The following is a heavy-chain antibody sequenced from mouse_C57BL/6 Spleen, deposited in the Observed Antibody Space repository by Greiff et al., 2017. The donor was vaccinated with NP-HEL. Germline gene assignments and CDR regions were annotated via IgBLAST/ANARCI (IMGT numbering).Heavy chain of an antibody. CDR2: FYPGSGSI. D-gene: IGHD2-4*01. CDR1: GYTFAEYT. Sequence: QVQLKESGAELVKPGASVKLSCKASGYTFAEYTIHWVKQRSGQGLAWIGWFYPGSGSIKYNEKFKDKATLTADKSSSTVYMELMRLTSEDSAVYFRARHEDDYDYSWFAYWGQGTLVTVSA. J-gene: IGHJ3*01. CDR3: ARHEDDYDYSWFAY. V-gene: IGHV1-62-2*01.